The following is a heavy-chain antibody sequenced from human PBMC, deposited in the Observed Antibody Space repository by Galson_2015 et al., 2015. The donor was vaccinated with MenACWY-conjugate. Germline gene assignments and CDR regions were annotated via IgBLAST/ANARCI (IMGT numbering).Heavy chain of an antibody. CDR3: ARRSWARCVLPPFMGA. V-gene: IGHV7-4-1*02. J-gene: IGHJ6*02. CDR2: IHTTPGNP. Sequence: SVNVSCKASGYTFPSYDLNWVRQAPGQGLECMGLIHTTPGNPIYAPAFTGRFVFSLNTSVRTASLQISSLKAQDTAVYFCARRSWARCVLPPFMGAWGQGTTVTVSS. D-gene: IGHD2-8*01. CDR1: GYTFPSYD.